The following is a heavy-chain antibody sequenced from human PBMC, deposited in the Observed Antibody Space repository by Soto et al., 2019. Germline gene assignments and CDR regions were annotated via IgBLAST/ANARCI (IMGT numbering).Heavy chain of an antibody. Sequence: QVQLQEWGARLWKPSETLSLTCAVYGGSFSDYHWSWIRQPPGKGLEWIGEINHSGSTNYNPSLKSRVTISVDTSKNQFSLKLSSVTAADTAVYYCARVSYGGHSVDLDYWGQGTLVTVSS. CDR3: ARVSYGGHSVDLDY. CDR1: GGSFSDYH. V-gene: IGHV4-34*01. D-gene: IGHD2-21*02. CDR2: INHSGST. J-gene: IGHJ4*02.